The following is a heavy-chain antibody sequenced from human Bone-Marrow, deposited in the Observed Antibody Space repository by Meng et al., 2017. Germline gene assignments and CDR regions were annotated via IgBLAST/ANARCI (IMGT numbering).Heavy chain of an antibody. Sequence: QVQLQESGPGLVKPSQTLSLTCTVSGGSISSGGYYWSWIRQHPGKGLEWIGYIYYSGTTYYNPSLSSLVTISVDTSKNQFPLNLSSVTAADTAVYYCARDIRQGGNIWFDPWGQGTLVTVSS. J-gene: IGHJ5*02. V-gene: IGHV4-31*01. D-gene: IGHD3-16*01. CDR1: GGSISSGGYY. CDR2: IYYSGTT. CDR3: ARDIRQGGNIWFDP.